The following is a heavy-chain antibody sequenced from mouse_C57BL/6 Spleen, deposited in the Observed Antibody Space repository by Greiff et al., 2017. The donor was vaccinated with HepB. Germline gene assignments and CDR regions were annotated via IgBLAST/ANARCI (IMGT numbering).Heavy chain of an antibody. J-gene: IGHJ2*01. CDR2: INPGSGGT. D-gene: IGHD2-1*01. CDR3: ARGGNYLYYFDY. Sequence: VQLQQSGAELVRPGTSVKVSCKASGYAFTNYLIEWVKQRPGQGLEWIGVINPGSGGTNYNEKFKGKATLTADKSSSTAYMQLSSLTSEDSAVYFCARGGNYLYYFDYWGQGTTLTVSS. CDR1: GYAFTNYL. V-gene: IGHV1-54*01.